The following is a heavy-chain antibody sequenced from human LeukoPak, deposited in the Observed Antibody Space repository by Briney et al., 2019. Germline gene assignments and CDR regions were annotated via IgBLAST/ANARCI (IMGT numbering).Heavy chain of an antibody. V-gene: IGHV4-39*07. CDR1: GGSISSSSCY. J-gene: IGHJ4*02. CDR3: ARGQRITMTD. Sequence: KPSETLSLTCTVSGGSISSSSCYWSWIRQPPGKGLEWIGEINHSGSTNYNPSLKSRVAISVDTSRNQFSLRLSSVTAADTAVYYCARGQRITMTDWGQGTLVTVSS. D-gene: IGHD3-22*01. CDR2: INHSGST.